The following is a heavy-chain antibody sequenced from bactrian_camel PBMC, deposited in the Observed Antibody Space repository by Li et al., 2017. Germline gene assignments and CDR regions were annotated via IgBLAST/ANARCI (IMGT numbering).Heavy chain of an antibody. CDR1: LGTFTKYSG. CDR2: ITPNGRT. J-gene: IGHJ7*01. V-gene: IGHV3S53*01. D-gene: IGHD4*01. Sequence: HVQLVESGGGSVEAGGSLRLSCAGSLGTFTKYSGYCMGWFRQAPGKEHEGVAAITPNGRTTYADSVKGRFTISRDNAKDTLYLQMNSLKPEDTAMYYCAAESQRCSARDYDNMDYWGKGTQVTVS.